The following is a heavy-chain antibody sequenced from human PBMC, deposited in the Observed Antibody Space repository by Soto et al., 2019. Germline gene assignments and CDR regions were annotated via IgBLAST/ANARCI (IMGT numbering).Heavy chain of an antibody. Sequence: SETLSLTCAVYGGSFSGYYWSWIRQPPGKGLEWIGEINHSGSTNYNPSLKSRVTISVDTSKNQFSLKLSSVTAADTAVYYCARQLVGATSNDYWGQGTLVTVSS. CDR2: INHSGST. V-gene: IGHV4-34*01. D-gene: IGHD1-26*01. CDR1: GGSFSGYY. J-gene: IGHJ4*02. CDR3: ARQLVGATSNDY.